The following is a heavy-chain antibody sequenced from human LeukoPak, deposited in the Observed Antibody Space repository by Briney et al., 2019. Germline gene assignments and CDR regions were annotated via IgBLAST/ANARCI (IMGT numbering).Heavy chain of an antibody. D-gene: IGHD6-19*01. CDR2: IIPILGTA. J-gene: IGHJ4*02. CDR1: GGTFSSYA. V-gene: IGHV1-69*13. CDR3: ARGPSGWYRNDY. Sequence: PGASVKVSCKASGGTFSSYAISWVRQAPGRGLEWMGGIIPILGTANYAQKFQGRVTITADESTSTAYMELSSLRSEDTAVYYCARGPSGWYRNDYWGQGTLVTVSS.